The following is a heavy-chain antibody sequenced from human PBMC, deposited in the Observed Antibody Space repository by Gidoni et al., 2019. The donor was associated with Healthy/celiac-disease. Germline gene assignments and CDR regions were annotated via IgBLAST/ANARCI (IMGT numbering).Heavy chain of an antibody. Sequence: EVQLVESGGGLVKPGGSLRLSCAASGFTFSNAWMSWVRQAPGKGLEWVGRIKSKTDGGTTDYAAPVKGRFTISRDDSKNTLYLQMNSLKTEDTAVYYCTTGIVVVPAAILGYYFDYWGQGTLVTVSS. CDR1: GFTFSNAW. CDR3: TTGIVVVPAAILGYYFDY. CDR2: IKSKTDGGTT. J-gene: IGHJ4*02. V-gene: IGHV3-15*01. D-gene: IGHD2-2*01.